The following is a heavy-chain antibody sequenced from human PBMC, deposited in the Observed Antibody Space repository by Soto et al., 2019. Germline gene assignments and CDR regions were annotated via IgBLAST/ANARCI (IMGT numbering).Heavy chain of an antibody. CDR2: IDWDDDK. CDR1: GFSLSTSGMC. CDR3: ARIKTGCYYYGMDV. Sequence: LVNPTQTLTLTCTFSGFSLSTSGMCVSWIRQPPGKALEWLALIDWDDDKYYSTSLKTRLTISKDTSKNQVVLTMTNMDPVDTATYYCARIKTGCYYYGMDVWGQGTTVTVSS. J-gene: IGHJ6*02. V-gene: IGHV2-70*01.